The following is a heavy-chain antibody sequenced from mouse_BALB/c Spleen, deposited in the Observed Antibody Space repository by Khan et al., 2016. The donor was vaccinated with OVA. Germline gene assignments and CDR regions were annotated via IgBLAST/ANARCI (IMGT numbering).Heavy chain of an antibody. CDR2: INTYTGEP. Sequence: QIQLVQSGPELKKPGETVKISCKASDYTFTNYGMNWVRQAPGKGLKWMGWINTYTGEPTYADDFQGRFAFSLETSASTAYLQSNNLKNEDTATYFCARKNYSYDRYFDVWGAGTTGTVSS. J-gene: IGHJ1*01. D-gene: IGHD2-12*01. CDR1: DYTFTNYG. CDR3: ARKNYSYDRYFDV. V-gene: IGHV9-3-1*01.